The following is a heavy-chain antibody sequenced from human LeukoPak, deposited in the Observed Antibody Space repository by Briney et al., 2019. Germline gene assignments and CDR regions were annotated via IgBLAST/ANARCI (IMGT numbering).Heavy chain of an antibody. CDR1: GGSISNNY. D-gene: IGHD4-17*01. CDR3: ARSYGDYITGAYAFDV. Sequence: SETLSLTCTVSGGSISNNYWSWIRQPPEKGLEWIGYIYNSGSTTYNPSLKRRLTISVDTYKNQFSLKQSSVTAADSAVYYCARSYGDYITGAYAFDVWGQGTMVTVSS. V-gene: IGHV4-59*08. CDR2: IYNSGST. J-gene: IGHJ3*01.